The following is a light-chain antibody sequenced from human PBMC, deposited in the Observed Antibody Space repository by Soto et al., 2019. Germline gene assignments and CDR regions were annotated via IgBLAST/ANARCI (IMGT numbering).Light chain of an antibody. CDR3: VQGIDGRYT. CDR1: QSPVYSDGNTY. CDR2: KVS. J-gene: IGKJ2*01. Sequence: DLVMTQAPLSLPVTLGQPASISFRSSQSPVYSDGNTYFNWFQQRPVQSPRRLIYKVSNRDSGIQEKFRGSGSGTDVTVNISRVEAEDVGVNYCVQGIDGRYTFGPGTELDI. V-gene: IGKV2-30*01.